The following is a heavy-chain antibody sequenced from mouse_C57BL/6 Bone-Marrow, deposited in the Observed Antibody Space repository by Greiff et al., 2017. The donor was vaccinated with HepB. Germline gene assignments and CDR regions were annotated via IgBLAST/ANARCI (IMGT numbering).Heavy chain of an antibody. CDR3: TVWLPRENY. CDR1: GFNIKDDY. J-gene: IGHJ2*01. D-gene: IGHD2-2*01. CDR2: IDPENGDT. Sequence: EVQLQESGAELVRPGASVKLSCTASGFNIKDDYMHWVKQRPEQGLEWIGWIDPENGDTEYASKFQGKATITADTSSNTAYLQLSSLTSEDTAVYYCTVWLPRENYWGQGTTLTVSS. V-gene: IGHV14-4*01.